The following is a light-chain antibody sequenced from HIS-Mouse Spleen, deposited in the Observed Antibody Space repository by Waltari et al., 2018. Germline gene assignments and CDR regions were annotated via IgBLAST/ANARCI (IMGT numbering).Light chain of an antibody. Sequence: QSALTQPASVFGYPGQSITTTCTGSSGYVGSFYLVARYQQHPGKAPKLMIYEGSKRPSGVSNRFSGSKSGNTASLTISGLQAEDEADYYCCSYAGSSTWVFGGGTKLTVL. CDR3: CSYAGSSTWV. J-gene: IGLJ3*02. V-gene: IGLV2-23*01. CDR1: SGYVGSFYL. CDR2: EGS.